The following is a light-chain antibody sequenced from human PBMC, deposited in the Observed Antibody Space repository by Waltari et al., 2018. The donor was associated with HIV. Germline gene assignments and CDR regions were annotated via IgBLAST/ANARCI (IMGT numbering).Light chain of an antibody. Sequence: AIRLTQSPSSFSASTGDSITINCRASQTIGNSLTWYQHKEGSPHRLLIYRSSTLQKGVASRFSGSASGTNFTLTISCLQSEDFATFSCHQYHRYPQTFGQGTRVEMK. V-gene: IGKV1-8*01. CDR1: QTIGNS. J-gene: IGKJ1*01. CDR3: HQYHRYPQT. CDR2: RSS.